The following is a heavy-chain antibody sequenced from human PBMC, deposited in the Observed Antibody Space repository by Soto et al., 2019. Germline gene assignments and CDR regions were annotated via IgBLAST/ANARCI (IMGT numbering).Heavy chain of an antibody. CDR3: ARSGGYCSGGSCYSTGNWFDP. D-gene: IGHD2-15*01. Sequence: SETLSLTCAVYGGSFSGYYWSWIRQPPGKGLEWIGEINHSGSTNYNPSLKSRVTISVDTSKNQFSLKLSSVTAADTAVYYCARSGGYCSGGSCYSTGNWFDPWGQGTLVTVSS. CDR1: GGSFSGYY. J-gene: IGHJ5*02. V-gene: IGHV4-34*01. CDR2: INHSGST.